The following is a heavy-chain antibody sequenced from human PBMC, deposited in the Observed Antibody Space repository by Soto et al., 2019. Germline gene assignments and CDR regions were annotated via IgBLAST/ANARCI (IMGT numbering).Heavy chain of an antibody. Sequence: SVKVSCKASGGTFSSYAISWVRQAPGQGLEWMGGIIPIFGTANYAQKFQGRVTITADESTSTAYMELSSLRAEDTAVYYCASTFYDSSGKYYYYYYGMDVWGQGTTVTVSS. CDR3: ASTFYDSSGKYYYYYYGMDV. J-gene: IGHJ6*02. V-gene: IGHV1-69*13. D-gene: IGHD3-22*01. CDR2: IIPIFGTA. CDR1: GGTFSSYA.